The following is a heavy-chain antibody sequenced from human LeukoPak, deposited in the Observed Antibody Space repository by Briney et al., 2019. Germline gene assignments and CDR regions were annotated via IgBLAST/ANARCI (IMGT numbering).Heavy chain of an antibody. Sequence: GRSLRLSCAASGFTFDDYAMHWVRQAPGKGLEWVSGISWNSGSIGYADSVKGRFTISRDNAKNSLYLQMNSLRAEDTALYYCAKGRIYYDFWSGYLSWGQGTLVTVSS. J-gene: IGHJ4*02. CDR1: GFTFDDYA. CDR2: ISWNSGSI. V-gene: IGHV3-9*01. D-gene: IGHD3-3*01. CDR3: AKGRIYYDFWSGYLS.